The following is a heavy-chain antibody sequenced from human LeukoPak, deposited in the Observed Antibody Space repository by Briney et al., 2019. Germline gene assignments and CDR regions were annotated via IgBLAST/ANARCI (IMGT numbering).Heavy chain of an antibody. CDR1: GYTFTSYG. V-gene: IGHV1-18*04. D-gene: IGHD3-10*01. CDR3: ARDPAMGGFGELDWFDP. J-gene: IGHJ5*02. Sequence: ASVKVSCKASGYTFTSYGISWVRQAPGQGLEWMGWISAYNGNTNYAQKLQGRVTMTTDTSTSTAYMELRSLRSDDAAVYYCARDPAMGGFGELDWFDPWGQGTLVTVSS. CDR2: ISAYNGNT.